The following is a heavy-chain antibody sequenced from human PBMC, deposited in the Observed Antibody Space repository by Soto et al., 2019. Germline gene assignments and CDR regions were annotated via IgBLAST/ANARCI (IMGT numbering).Heavy chain of an antibody. V-gene: IGHV4-4*02. CDR1: GGSISSNNL. CDR2: IYHSGST. Sequence: QVQLQESGPGLVKPSGTLSLTCAVSGGSISSNNLLSWVRQSPGKGLEWIGEIYHSGSTNYNPSLKSRVPIAVDQPKKHFSRNLSSVTAADTAVSYCANVAVSDYVLYGLDFWGQGTTVTVS. CDR3: ANVAVSDYVLYGLDF. J-gene: IGHJ6*02. D-gene: IGHD3-10*02.